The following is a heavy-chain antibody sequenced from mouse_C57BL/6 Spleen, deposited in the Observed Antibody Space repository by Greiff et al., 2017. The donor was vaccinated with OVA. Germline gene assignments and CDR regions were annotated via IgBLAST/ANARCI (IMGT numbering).Heavy chain of an antibody. V-gene: IGHV1-15*01. J-gene: IGHJ3*01. CDR1: GYTFTDYE. D-gene: IGHD2-2*01. Sequence: VQLHQSGAELVRPGASVTLSCKASGYTFTDYEMHWVKQTPVNGLEWIGAIDPENGGTASHQKFKGKAILPADKSSSTAYMELRSLTSEDSAVYYCTGLRREFAYWGQGTLVTVSA. CDR3: TGLRREFAY. CDR2: IDPENGGT.